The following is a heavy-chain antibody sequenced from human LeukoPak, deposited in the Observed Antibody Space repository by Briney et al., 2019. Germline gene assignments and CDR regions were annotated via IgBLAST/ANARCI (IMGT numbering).Heavy chain of an antibody. D-gene: IGHD6-13*01. CDR3: ARGPGYSSSTGAFDI. CDR2: VSSSSSYI. CDR1: GFTFSSYN. V-gene: IGHV3-21*01. Sequence: GGSLRLSCAASGFTFSSYNMNWVRQAPGKGLEWVSSVSSSSSYIYYADSVKGRFTISRDNAKNSLYLQMNSLRAEDTAVYYCARGPGYSSSTGAFDIWGQGTMVTVSS. J-gene: IGHJ3*02.